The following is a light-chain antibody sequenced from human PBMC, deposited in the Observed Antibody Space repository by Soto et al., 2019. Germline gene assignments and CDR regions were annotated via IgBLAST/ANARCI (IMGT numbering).Light chain of an antibody. V-gene: IGKV3-11*01. J-gene: IGKJ5*01. CDR3: QQRRNWPPRIL. Sequence: EIVLTQSPATLSLSPGGRATLSCRASQSVSSYLAWYQQKPGQAPRLLIYDAFSRASGVPARFSGSGSGTHFTPTSSSLEPEDFAGYYRQQRRNWPPRILFAQGTRLEIK. CDR2: DAF. CDR1: QSVSSY.